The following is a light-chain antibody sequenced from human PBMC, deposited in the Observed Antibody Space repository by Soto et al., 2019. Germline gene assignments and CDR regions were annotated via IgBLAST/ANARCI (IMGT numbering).Light chain of an antibody. CDR2: EVS. J-gene: IGLJ1*01. CDR3: CSYAGSNTFA. Sequence: QSVLTQPPSASGSPGQSVTIACTGTSSDVGGYNYVSWYQDHPGKAPKVIIYEVSKRPSGVPDRFSGYKSGNTASLTVSGLQAEDEADYYCCSYAGSNTFAFGTGTKVTVL. V-gene: IGLV2-8*01. CDR1: SSDVGGYNY.